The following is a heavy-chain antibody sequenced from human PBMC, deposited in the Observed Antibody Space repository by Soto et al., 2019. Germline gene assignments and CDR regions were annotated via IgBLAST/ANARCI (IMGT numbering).Heavy chain of an antibody. CDR1: GFTFSSYS. Sequence: GGSLRLSCAASGFTFSSYSMNWVRQAPGKGLEWVSYISSSSSTIYYADSVKGRFTISRDNAKNSLYLQMNSLRAEDTAVYYCARDSSVRGVIAHAFDIWGQGTMVTVSS. D-gene: IGHD3-10*01. V-gene: IGHV3-48*01. J-gene: IGHJ3*02. CDR2: ISSSSSTI. CDR3: ARDSSVRGVIAHAFDI.